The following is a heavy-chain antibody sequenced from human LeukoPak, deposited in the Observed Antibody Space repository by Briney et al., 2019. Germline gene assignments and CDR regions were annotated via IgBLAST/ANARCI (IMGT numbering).Heavy chain of an antibody. CDR1: GFTFSSYA. CDR3: AKDRITIFGVVRVATDYYYGMDV. J-gene: IGHJ6*02. V-gene: IGHV3-23*01. CDR2: ISGSGGST. D-gene: IGHD3-3*01. Sequence: PGGSLRLSCAASGFTFSSYAMSWVRQAPGKGLEWVSAISGSGGSTYYADSVKGRFTISRDNSKNTLYLQMNSLRAEDTAVYYCAKDRITIFGVVRVATDYYYGMDVWGQGTTVTVSS.